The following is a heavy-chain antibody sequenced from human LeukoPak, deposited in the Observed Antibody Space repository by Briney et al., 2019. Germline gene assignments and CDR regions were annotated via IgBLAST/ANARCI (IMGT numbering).Heavy chain of an antibody. CDR1: GGTFSSYA. CDR2: IIPIFGTA. CDR3: ARDLFTLNWFDP. J-gene: IGHJ5*02. V-gene: IGHV1-69*05. D-gene: IGHD2-15*01. Sequence: SVKVSCKASGGTFSSYAISWVRQAPGQGLEWMGRIIPIFGTANYAQKFQGRVTITTDESTSTAYMELSSLRSEDTAVYYCARDLFTLNWFDPWGRGTLVTASS.